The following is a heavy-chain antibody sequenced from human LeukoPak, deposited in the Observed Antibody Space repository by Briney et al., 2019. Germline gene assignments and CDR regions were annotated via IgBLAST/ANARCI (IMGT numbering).Heavy chain of an antibody. J-gene: IGHJ4*02. D-gene: IGHD3-10*01. V-gene: IGHV3-21*01. CDR1: GFTFSSYS. Sequence: GSLRLSRAASGFTFSSYSMNWVRQAPGKGLEWDSSISSSSSYIYYADSVKGRFTISRDNAKNSLYLQMNSLRAEDTAVYYCARESGSGTPFDYWGQGTLVTVSS. CDR2: ISSSSSYI. CDR3: ARESGSGTPFDY.